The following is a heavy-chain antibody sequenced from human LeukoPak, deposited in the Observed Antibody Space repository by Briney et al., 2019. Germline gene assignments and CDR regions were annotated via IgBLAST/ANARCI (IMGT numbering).Heavy chain of an antibody. CDR1: GGSISSSSYY. J-gene: IGHJ3*02. CDR3: ASLIAVAGSEAFDI. Sequence: SETLSLTCTVSGGSISSSSYYWGWIRQPPGKGLEWIGSIYYSGSTYYNPSLKSRVTISVDTSKNQFSLKLSSVTAVDTAVYYCASLIAVAGSEAFDIWGQGTMVTVSS. CDR2: IYYSGST. D-gene: IGHD6-19*01. V-gene: IGHV4-39*01.